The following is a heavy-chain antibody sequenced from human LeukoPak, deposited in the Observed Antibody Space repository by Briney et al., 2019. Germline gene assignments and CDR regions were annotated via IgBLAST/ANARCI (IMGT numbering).Heavy chain of an antibody. CDR2: INGGGTST. V-gene: IGHV3-23*01. Sequence: HPGGSLRLSCAASGFTFSNYAMNWVRQAPGKGLDWVSSINGGGTSTYYADSVKGRFTISRDNSKNTLYLQMNSLRAEDTAVYYCAKPARTDYVDYWGQGTLVTVSS. CDR3: AKPARTDYVDY. CDR1: GFTFSNYA. J-gene: IGHJ4*02. D-gene: IGHD1-14*01.